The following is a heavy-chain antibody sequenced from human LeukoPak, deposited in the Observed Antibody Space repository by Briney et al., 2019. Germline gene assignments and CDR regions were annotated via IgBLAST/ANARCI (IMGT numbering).Heavy chain of an antibody. D-gene: IGHD4-17*01. J-gene: IGHJ4*02. Sequence: GGSLRLSCAVSGFTFSSYAMSWVRQAPGKGLEWVSAISGSGGSTYYADSVKGRFTISRDNSKNTLYLQMNSLRAEDTAVYNCAKDRATVPQLGLYWGQGTLVTVSS. CDR3: AKDRATVPQLGLY. CDR1: GFTFSSYA. CDR2: ISGSGGST. V-gene: IGHV3-23*01.